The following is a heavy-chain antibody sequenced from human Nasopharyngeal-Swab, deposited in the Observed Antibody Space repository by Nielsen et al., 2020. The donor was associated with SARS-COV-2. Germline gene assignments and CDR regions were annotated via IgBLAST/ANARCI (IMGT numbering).Heavy chain of an antibody. Sequence: SLKISCAASGFTFDDYAMHWVRQAPGKGLEWVSGISWNSGSIGYADSVKGRFTISRDNAKNSLYLQMNSLRAEDTALYYCAKDSWSSIAVVGSPNYYYYYGMDVWGQGTTVTVSS. CDR2: ISWNSGSI. V-gene: IGHV3-9*01. D-gene: IGHD6-19*01. J-gene: IGHJ6*02. CDR3: AKDSWSSIAVVGSPNYYYYYGMDV. CDR1: GFTFDDYA.